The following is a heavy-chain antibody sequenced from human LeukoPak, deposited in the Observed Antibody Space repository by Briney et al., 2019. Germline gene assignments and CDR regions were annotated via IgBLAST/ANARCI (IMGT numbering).Heavy chain of an antibody. CDR1: GFTFSSYW. V-gene: IGHV3-7*03. CDR3: AKLYRIDCDILTGYYDY. CDR2: IKQHGSEK. J-gene: IGHJ4*02. D-gene: IGHD3-9*01. Sequence: GGSLRLSCAASGFTFSSYWMSWVRQAPGKGLEWVANIKQHGSEKYYVDSVKGRFTISRDNSKNTPYLQMNSLRAEDTAVYYCAKLYRIDCDILTGYYDYWGQGTLVTVSS.